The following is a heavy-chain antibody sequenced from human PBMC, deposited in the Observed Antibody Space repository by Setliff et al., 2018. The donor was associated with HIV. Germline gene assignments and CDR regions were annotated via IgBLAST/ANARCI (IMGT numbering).Heavy chain of an antibody. V-gene: IGHV4-34*01. D-gene: IGHD1-26*01. J-gene: IGHJ4*02. CDR1: GGSFNGYY. CDR3: ARIPISGATFFFDY. Sequence: SETLSLTCAVYGGSFNGYYWSWIRQPPGKGLEWIGEVNHSGSTNYNPSLKSRVTISVDTSKNQFSLKLSSVTAADTAVYYCARIPISGATFFFDYWGQGALVTVSS. CDR2: VNHSGST.